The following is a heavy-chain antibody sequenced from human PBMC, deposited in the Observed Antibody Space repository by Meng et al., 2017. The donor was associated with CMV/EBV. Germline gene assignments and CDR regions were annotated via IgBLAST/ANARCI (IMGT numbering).Heavy chain of an antibody. CDR2: INPNSGGT. V-gene: IGHV1-2*02. D-gene: IGHD3-3*01. CDR3: ARVALRHDFWSGYYSSYYFDY. CDR1: YY. J-gene: IGHJ4*02. Sequence: YYMHWGRQAPGQGREWMGWINPNSGGTNYAQKFQGRVTMTRDTSISTAYMELSRLRSDDTAVYYCARVALRHDFWSGYYSSYYFDYGGQGTLVTVSS.